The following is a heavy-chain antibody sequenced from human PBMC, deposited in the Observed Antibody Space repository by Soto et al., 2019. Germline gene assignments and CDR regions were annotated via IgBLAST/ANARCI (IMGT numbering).Heavy chain of an antibody. CDR2: IYYSGST. CDR3: ARHKTYGDYVRLFDY. CDR1: GGSISSYY. D-gene: IGHD4-17*01. V-gene: IGHV4-59*08. Sequence: SETLSLTCTVSGGSISSYYWSWIRQPPGKGLEWIGYIYYSGSTNYDPSLKSRVTISVDTSKNQFSLKLSSVTAADTAVYYCARHKTYGDYVRLFDYWGQGTLVTVSS. J-gene: IGHJ4*02.